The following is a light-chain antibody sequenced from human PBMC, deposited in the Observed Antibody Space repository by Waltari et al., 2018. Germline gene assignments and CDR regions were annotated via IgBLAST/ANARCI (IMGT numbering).Light chain of an antibody. CDR3: QQRLNWPPVT. V-gene: IGKV3-11*01. J-gene: IGKJ5*01. CDR1: QSVDRY. Sequence: EVVLTQSPATLSLSPGERATLSCRASQSVDRYLAWYQQKPGQAPRALIYDTFFRATGIPARFSGSGSGTDFTLTISSLEPEDFAVYYCQQRLNWPPVTFGQGTRLEIK. CDR2: DTF.